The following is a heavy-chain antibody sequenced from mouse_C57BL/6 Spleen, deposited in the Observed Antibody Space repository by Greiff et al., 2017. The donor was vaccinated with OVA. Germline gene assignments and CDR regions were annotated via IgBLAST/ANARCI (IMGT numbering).Heavy chain of an antibody. CDR2: ISYDGSN. CDR1: GYSITSGYY. Sequence: EVKLQESGPGLVKPSQSLSLTCSVTGYSITSGYYWNWIRQFPGNKLEWMGYISYDGSNNYNPSLKNRISITRDTSKNQFFLKLNSVTTEDTATYYCAWYDYDGGDYYAMDYWGQGTSVTVSS. CDR3: AWYDYDGGDYYAMDY. D-gene: IGHD2-4*01. J-gene: IGHJ4*01. V-gene: IGHV3-6*01.